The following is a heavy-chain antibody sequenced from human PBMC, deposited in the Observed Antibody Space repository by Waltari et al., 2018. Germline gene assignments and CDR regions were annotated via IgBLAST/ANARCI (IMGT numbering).Heavy chain of an antibody. D-gene: IGHD4-17*01. Sequence: EGQLLESGGALVQPGGSLRLSCAASGFTFSRHAMTWVRQASGKGPEWVSVISGRGATTNYADSVKGRFTVSRDNSKNTLYLQMTSLRVDDTAIYYCSKDTVTTGGSWGQGTLVTVSS. CDR3: SKDTVTTGGS. CDR1: GFTFSRHA. CDR2: ISGRGATT. J-gene: IGHJ5*02. V-gene: IGHV3-23*01.